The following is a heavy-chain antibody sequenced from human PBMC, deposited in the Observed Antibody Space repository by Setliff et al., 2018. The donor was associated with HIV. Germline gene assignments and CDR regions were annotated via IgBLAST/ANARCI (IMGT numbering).Heavy chain of an antibody. CDR2: IYHSGIT. D-gene: IGHD4-17*01. J-gene: IGHJ4*02. V-gene: IGHV4-38-2*02. Sequence: SETLSLTCTVSGYSISSGYYWGWIRQPPGKGLVWIGSIYHSGITYYNSSLKSRVTISVDTSKNQFSLNLTSVTAADTAVYYCARDPPGYGDSKDYWGQGKLVTVSS. CDR1: GYSISSGYY. CDR3: ARDPPGYGDSKDY.